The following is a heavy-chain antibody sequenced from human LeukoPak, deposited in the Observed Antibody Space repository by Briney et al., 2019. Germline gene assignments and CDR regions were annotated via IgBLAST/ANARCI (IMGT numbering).Heavy chain of an antibody. Sequence: GGSLRLSCAASGFTFSSYTMNWVRQAPGKGLEWVSSISSSSYYIYYADSVKGRFTISRDNSKNTLYLQMNSLRAEDTAVYYCARPYYYDSSGYQEDPFDYWGQGTLVTVSS. D-gene: IGHD3-22*01. J-gene: IGHJ4*02. V-gene: IGHV3-21*01. CDR1: GFTFSSYT. CDR3: ARPYYYDSSGYQEDPFDY. CDR2: ISSSSYYI.